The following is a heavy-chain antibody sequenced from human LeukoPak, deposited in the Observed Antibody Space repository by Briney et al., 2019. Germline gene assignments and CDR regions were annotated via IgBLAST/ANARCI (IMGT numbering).Heavy chain of an antibody. D-gene: IGHD1-1*01. CDR1: GYTFTSYG. J-gene: IGHJ4*02. CDR2: ISAYNGNT. V-gene: IGHV1-18*01. Sequence: ASVKVSRKASGYTFTSYGISWVRQAPGQGLEWMGWISAYNGNTNYAQKLQGRVTMTTDTSTSTAHMELRSLRSDDTAVYYCARDHPSKNWPFDYWGQGTLVTVSS. CDR3: ARDHPSKNWPFDY.